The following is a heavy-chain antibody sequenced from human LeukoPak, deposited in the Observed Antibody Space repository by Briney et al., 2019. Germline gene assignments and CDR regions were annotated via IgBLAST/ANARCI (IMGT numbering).Heavy chain of an antibody. J-gene: IGHJ5*02. CDR2: ISVYNGHT. CDR1: GYIFTSYG. V-gene: IGHV1-18*01. Sequence: GASVKVSCKASGYIFTSYGISWVRQAPGQRLEWMGWISVYNGHTSYAQKFQDRVTMTTDTSTNTAHMELRGLTSDDTAVYYCARFCSGGGCYHNWFDPWGQGTLVTVSS. D-gene: IGHD2-15*01. CDR3: ARFCSGGGCYHNWFDP.